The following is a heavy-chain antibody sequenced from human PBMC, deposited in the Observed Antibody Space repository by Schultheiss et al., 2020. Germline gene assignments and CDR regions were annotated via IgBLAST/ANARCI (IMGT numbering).Heavy chain of an antibody. CDR3: AKDVIPYDAFDI. Sequence: GGSLRLSCAASGFTFSNYAMSWVRQAPGKGLEWVSTISGSGGNTYYADSVKGRFTISRDNSKNTLYLQMSSLRAEDTAIYYCAKDVIPYDAFDIWGQGTMVNV. CDR2: ISGSGGNT. CDR1: GFTFSNYA. J-gene: IGHJ3*02. D-gene: IGHD2/OR15-2a*01. V-gene: IGHV3-23*01.